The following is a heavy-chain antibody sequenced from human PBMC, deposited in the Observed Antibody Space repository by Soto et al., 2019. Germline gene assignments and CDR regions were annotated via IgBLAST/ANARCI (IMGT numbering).Heavy chain of an antibody. CDR1: GFTFSAYG. CDR2: ISYDGSDI. J-gene: IGHJ4*02. D-gene: IGHD6-6*01. Sequence: GGSLRLSCAASGFTFSAYGMHWFRQAPGKGLQWVAIISYDGSDILYADSAKGRFTISRDNSKNTLYLQMNSLRAEDTAVYYCAKSIAPSGYYFDYWGQGTLVTVSS. V-gene: IGHV3-30*18. CDR3: AKSIAPSGYYFDY.